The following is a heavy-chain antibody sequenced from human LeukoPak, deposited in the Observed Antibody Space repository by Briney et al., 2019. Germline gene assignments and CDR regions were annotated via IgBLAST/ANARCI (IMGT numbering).Heavy chain of an antibody. J-gene: IGHJ5*02. V-gene: IGHV3-74*01. CDR3: ARALIDKTFDP. CDR1: GFTFSTYS. D-gene: IGHD3-22*01. Sequence: QSGRSLRLSCAASGFTFSTYSMNWVRQPPGEGLVWVSRINSDGSSTSYADSVKGRFTISRDNAKNTVYLQMKSLRAEDTAVYYCARALIDKTFDPWGQGTLVTVSS. CDR2: INSDGSST.